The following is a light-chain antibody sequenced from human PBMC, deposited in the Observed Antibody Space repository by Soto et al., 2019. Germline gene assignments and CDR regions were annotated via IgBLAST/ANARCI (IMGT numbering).Light chain of an antibody. CDR3: NSYTSTSTYV. J-gene: IGLJ1*01. CDR1: SSDVGNYNY. Sequence: QSALTQPASVSGSPGQSITISCTGTSSDVGNYNYVSWYQQYPGEAPKLIIYKVTNRPSGVTHRFSGSKSGNTASLTISGLQAEDEAHYYCNSYTSTSTYVFGTGTKLTVL. V-gene: IGLV2-14*01. CDR2: KVT.